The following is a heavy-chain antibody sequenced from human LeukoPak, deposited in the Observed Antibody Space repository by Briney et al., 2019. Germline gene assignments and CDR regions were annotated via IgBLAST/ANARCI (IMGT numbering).Heavy chain of an antibody. CDR2: IIPIFGTA. Sequence: ASVKVSCKASGYTFTSYDISWVRQAPGQGLEWMGGIIPIFGTANYAQKFQGRVTITADESTSTAYMELSSLRSEDTAVYYCARVSRGWLQSGPFDYWGQGTLVTVSS. V-gene: IGHV1-69*13. CDR3: ARVSRGWLQSGPFDY. CDR1: GYTFTSYD. D-gene: IGHD5-24*01. J-gene: IGHJ4*02.